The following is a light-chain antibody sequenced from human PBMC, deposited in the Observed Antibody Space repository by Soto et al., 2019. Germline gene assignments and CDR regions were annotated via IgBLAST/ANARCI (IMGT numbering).Light chain of an antibody. V-gene: IGLV1-47*01. CDR2: RNN. CDR3: AAWDDSLSGHVV. Sequence: QPVLPQPPSASGTRGQRVTISCSGSSSNIGSNYVYWYQQLPGTAPKLLIYRNNQRPSGVPDRFSGSKSGTSASLAISGLRSEDEADYYCAAWDDSLSGHVVFGGGTKLTVL. J-gene: IGLJ2*01. CDR1: SSNIGSNY.